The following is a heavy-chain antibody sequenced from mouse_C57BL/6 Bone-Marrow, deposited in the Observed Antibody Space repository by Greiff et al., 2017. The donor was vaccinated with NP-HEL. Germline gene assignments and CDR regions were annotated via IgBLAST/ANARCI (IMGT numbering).Heavy chain of an antibody. Sequence: VQLQQSGAELVKPGASVKISCKASGYEFSNYWMNWVKQRPGKGLEWIGQIYPGDGDTNYNGKFKDKATLTADKSSSTASMQLSRLTSEDPAVYFCASGAYWGQGTLVTVSA. CDR1: GYEFSNYW. CDR2: IYPGDGDT. J-gene: IGHJ3*01. CDR3: ASGAY. V-gene: IGHV1-80*01.